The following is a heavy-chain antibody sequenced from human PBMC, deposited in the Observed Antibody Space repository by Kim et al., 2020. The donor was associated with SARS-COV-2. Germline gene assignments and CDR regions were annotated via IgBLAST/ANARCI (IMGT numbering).Heavy chain of an antibody. Sequence: ASVKVSCKASGYTFTSYGISWVRQAPGQGLEWMGWISAYNGNTNYAQKLQGRVTMTTDTSTSTAYMELRSLRSDDTAVYYCAGGAAAGSRDYYYYYGMDVWGQGTTVTVSS. J-gene: IGHJ6*02. CDR3: AGGAAAGSRDYYYYYGMDV. CDR1: GYTFTSYG. CDR2: ISAYNGNT. D-gene: IGHD6-13*01. V-gene: IGHV1-18*01.